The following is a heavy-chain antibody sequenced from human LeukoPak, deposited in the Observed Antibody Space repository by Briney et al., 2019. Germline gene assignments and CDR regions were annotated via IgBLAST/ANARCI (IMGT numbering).Heavy chain of an antibody. D-gene: IGHD2-15*01. Sequence: GGSLRLSCAASGFTFSSYAVSWVRQAPGKGLEWVSGISGSGGSTYYADSVKGRFTIFRDNSKNTLYLQMNSLRAEDTAVYHCANGWSPDYWGRGTLVTVSS. CDR3: ANGWSPDY. CDR2: ISGSGGST. V-gene: IGHV3-23*01. J-gene: IGHJ4*02. CDR1: GFTFSSYA.